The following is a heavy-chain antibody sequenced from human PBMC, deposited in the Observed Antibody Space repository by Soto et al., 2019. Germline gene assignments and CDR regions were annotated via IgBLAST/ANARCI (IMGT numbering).Heavy chain of an antibody. J-gene: IGHJ6*02. CDR1: GFTFSSYA. D-gene: IGHD6-6*01. CDR3: ARVYSSSSGRGMDV. Sequence: PGGSLRLSCAASGFTFSSYAMSWVRQAPGKGLEWVSAISGTGDSTYYADSVKGRFTISRDNSKNTLYLQINSLRAEDTAVYYCARVYSSSSGRGMDVWGQGTTVTVSS. CDR2: ISGTGDST. V-gene: IGHV3-23*01.